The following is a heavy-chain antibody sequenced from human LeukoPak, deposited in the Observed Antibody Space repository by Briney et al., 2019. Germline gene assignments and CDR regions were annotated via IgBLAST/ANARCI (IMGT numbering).Heavy chain of an antibody. CDR1: RFTFSNYG. J-gene: IGHJ4*02. V-gene: IGHV3-30*02. CDR3: ASVQFYSNDWTDY. CDR2: IQFDGSRE. Sequence: PGGSLRLSCAASRFTFSNYGMHWVRQAPGAGREWVAFIQFDGSREFYADSVKGRFTISRDNSKNTLYLQMNSLRTEDTALYYCASVQFYSNDWTDYWGQGTLVTVSS. D-gene: IGHD6-19*01.